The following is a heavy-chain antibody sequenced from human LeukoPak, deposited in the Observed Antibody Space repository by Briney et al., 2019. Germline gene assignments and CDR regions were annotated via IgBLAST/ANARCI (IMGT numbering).Heavy chain of an antibody. CDR1: GYTFTSYG. D-gene: IGHD1-26*01. CDR3: ARDQMWGSYYCSAGDY. Sequence: GASVKVSCKASGYTFTSYGISWVRQAPGQGLEWMGWISAYNGNTNYAQKLQGRVTMTTDTSTSTAYMELRSLRSDDTAVYYCARDQMWGSYYCSAGDYWGQGTLVTVSS. V-gene: IGHV1-18*01. J-gene: IGHJ4*02. CDR2: ISAYNGNT.